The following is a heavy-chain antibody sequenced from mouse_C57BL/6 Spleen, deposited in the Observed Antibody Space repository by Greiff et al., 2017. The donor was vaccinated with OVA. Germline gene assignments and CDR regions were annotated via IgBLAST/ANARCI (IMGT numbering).Heavy chain of an antibody. CDR2: IDPSDSYT. CDR1: GYTFTSYW. J-gene: IGHJ2*01. CDR3: ARREFYYYGSSFDY. D-gene: IGHD1-1*01. V-gene: IGHV1-50*01. Sequence: QVQLKQPGAELVKPGASVKLSCKASGYTFTSYWMQWVKQRPGQGLEWIGEIDPSDSYTNYNQKFKGKATLTVDTSSSTAYMQLSSLTSEDSAVYYCARREFYYYGSSFDYWGQGTTLTVSS.